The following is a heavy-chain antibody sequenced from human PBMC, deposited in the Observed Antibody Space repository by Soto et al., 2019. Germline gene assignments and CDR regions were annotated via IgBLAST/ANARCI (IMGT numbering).Heavy chain of an antibody. V-gene: IGHV3-7*04. CDR2: IKQDGSGS. CDR1: GFTFSSYW. CDR3: ARALGSGWYNYFDY. J-gene: IGHJ4*02. D-gene: IGHD6-19*01. Sequence: GGSLRLSCAASGFTFSSYWMNWVRQAPGKGLEWVADIKQDGSGSYYVDSVKGRFTISRDNAKNSLYLQMNSLRVEDTAVYYCARALGSGWYNYFDYWGQGTVVTVSS.